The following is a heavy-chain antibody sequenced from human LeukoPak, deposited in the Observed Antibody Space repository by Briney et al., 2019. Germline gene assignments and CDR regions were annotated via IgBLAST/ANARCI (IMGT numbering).Heavy chain of an antibody. J-gene: IGHJ5*02. CDR1: GGSISSYY. CDR2: IYYSGST. Sequence: SETLSLTCTVSGGSISSYYWSWIRQPPGKGLEWIGYIYYSGSTNYNPSLKSRVTISVDTSKNQFSLKLSSVTAADTAVYYCARDIAAAGTHWFDPWGQGTLVTVSS. D-gene: IGHD6-13*01. CDR3: ARDIAAAGTHWFDP. V-gene: IGHV4-59*01.